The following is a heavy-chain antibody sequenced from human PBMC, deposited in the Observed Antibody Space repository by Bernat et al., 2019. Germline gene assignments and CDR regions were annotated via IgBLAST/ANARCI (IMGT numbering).Heavy chain of an antibody. CDR2: VEYSGRTNSGTT. CDR3: AGWNDGGDY. V-gene: IGHV4-59*01. Sequence: QVQLQESGPGLVKPSETLSLTCTVSGGSMSNYHWSWIRQPPGQGLEWIGYVEYSGRTNSGTTNYNPFLKRRVTISVDTSRNQFTLKLSSVTAADTAVYYCAGWNDGGDYWGQGTLVTVSS. CDR1: GGSMSNYH. J-gene: IGHJ4*02. D-gene: IGHD1-1*01.